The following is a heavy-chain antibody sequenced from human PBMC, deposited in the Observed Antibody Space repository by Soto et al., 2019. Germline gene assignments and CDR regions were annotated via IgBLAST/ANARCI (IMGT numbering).Heavy chain of an antibody. J-gene: IGHJ6*02. CDR3: AHTLPPWGGMDV. CDR2: IYWDDDK. Sequence: QITLKESGPPLVKPTQTLTLTCTFSGFSLSTSGVGVGWIRQPPGKALEWLALIYWDDDKRYGPFLKRRHTITKDTSKNQVVLTMTNMDTVDTATYYCAHTLPPWGGMDVWGQGTTVTVSS. D-gene: IGHD7-27*01. CDR1: GFSLSTSGVG. V-gene: IGHV2-5*05.